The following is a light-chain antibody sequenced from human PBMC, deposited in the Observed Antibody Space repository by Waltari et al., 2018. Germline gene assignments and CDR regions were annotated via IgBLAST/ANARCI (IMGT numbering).Light chain of an antibody. V-gene: IGLV1-47*01. CDR1: SSNTGSNS. CDR2: GNN. J-gene: IGLJ3*02. Sequence: QSVLTQPPSASGTPGQRVTISCSGSSSNTGSNSVHWYQHLPGTAPKLLIYGNNPRPSGVPDRFSGSKSGTSASLAISGLRSDDEADYYCATWDDSLGGLWVFGGGTKLTVL. CDR3: ATWDDSLGGLWV.